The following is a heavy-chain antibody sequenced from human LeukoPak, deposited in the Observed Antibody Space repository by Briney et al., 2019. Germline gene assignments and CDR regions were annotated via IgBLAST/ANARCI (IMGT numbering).Heavy chain of an antibody. CDR1: GGSISSGDYS. J-gene: IGHJ4*02. CDR3: TRGRAYYDSTGYYY. D-gene: IGHD3-22*01. Sequence: SQTLSLTCTVSGGSISSGDYSWSWIRQPPGKGLEWIGYIYYSGSTYYNPSLKSRVTISVDTSKNQFSLKLSSVTAADTAVYYCTRGRAYYDSTGYYYWGRGILVTVSS. V-gene: IGHV4-30-4*01. CDR2: IYYSGST.